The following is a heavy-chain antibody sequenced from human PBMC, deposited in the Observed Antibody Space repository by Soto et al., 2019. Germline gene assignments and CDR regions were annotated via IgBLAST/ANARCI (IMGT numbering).Heavy chain of an antibody. CDR3: ARAGGTTVTGLWHFDS. Sequence: GGSLRLSCEASGFTFNTYSMHWDRQPPGKGLEWLAAIWYDGTQKYYADSVKGRFIISRDNSKKTLYLEMNSLRAEDTAVYYCARAGGTTVTGLWHFDSWGQGTLVTVSS. CDR2: IWYDGTQK. V-gene: IGHV3-33*01. D-gene: IGHD4-17*01. J-gene: IGHJ4*02. CDR1: GFTFNTYS.